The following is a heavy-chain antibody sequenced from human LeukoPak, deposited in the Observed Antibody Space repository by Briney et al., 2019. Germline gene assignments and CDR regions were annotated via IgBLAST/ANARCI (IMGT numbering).Heavy chain of an antibody. D-gene: IGHD2-2*01. Sequence: GGSLRLSCAASGFTFSSYSMNWVRQAPGKGLEWVSCISSSSSYIYYADSVKGRFTIARDNAKNSLYLQMNSLRAEDTAVYYCARAAQGYCSSTSCYGPDYWGQGTLVTVSS. J-gene: IGHJ4*02. CDR2: ISSSSSYI. CDR1: GFTFSSYS. CDR3: ARAAQGYCSSTSCYGPDY. V-gene: IGHV3-21*01.